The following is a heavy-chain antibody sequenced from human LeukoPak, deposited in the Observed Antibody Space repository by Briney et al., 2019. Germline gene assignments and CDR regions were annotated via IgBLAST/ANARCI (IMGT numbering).Heavy chain of an antibody. J-gene: IGHJ4*02. V-gene: IGHV3-30-3*01. CDR2: ITYDGGKE. CDR3: ARDQTGSYCINY. CDR1: GFTFSSYA. D-gene: IGHD1-26*01. Sequence: PGRSLRLSYAASGFTFSSYAMHWVRQAPGKGLEWVAVITYDGGKEYYADSVKGRFTISRDNSKSTLYLQMNSLRAEDTAVYYCARDQTGSYCINYWGQGTLVTVSS.